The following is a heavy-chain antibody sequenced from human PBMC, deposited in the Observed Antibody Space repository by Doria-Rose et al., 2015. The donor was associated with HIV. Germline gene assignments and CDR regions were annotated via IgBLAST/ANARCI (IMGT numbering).Heavy chain of an antibody. V-gene: IGHV2-26*01. CDR3: ARIKSSRWYHKYYFDF. Sequence: QVTLKESGPVLVKPTETLTLTCTVSGVSLSSPGMGVSWIRQPPGKALEWLANIFSDDERSYITSLKSRLTIARGTCKSQVVLTMTDLDPVDTATYYCARIKSSRWYHKYYFDFWGQGTLVIVSA. CDR2: IFSDDER. D-gene: IGHD6-13*01. CDR1: GVSLSSPGMG. J-gene: IGHJ4*02.